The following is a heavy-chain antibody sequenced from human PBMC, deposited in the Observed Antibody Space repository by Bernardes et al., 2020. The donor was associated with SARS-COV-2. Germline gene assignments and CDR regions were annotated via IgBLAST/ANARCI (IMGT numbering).Heavy chain of an antibody. CDR3: AREPYSGSYRYYGMDV. CDR1: GYTFTGYY. V-gene: IGHV1-2*04. Sequence: ASVKVSCKASGYTFTGYYMHWVRQAPGQGLEWMGWINPNSGGTNYAQKFQGWVTMTRDTSISTAYMELSRLRSDDTAVYYCAREPYSGSYRYYGMDVWGQGTTVTVSS. J-gene: IGHJ6*02. D-gene: IGHD1-26*01. CDR2: INPNSGGT.